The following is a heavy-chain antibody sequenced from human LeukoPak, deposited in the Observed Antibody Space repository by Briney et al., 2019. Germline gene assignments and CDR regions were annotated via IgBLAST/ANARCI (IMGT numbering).Heavy chain of an antibody. CDR2: IYNSGST. V-gene: IGHV4-59*01. Sequence: SETLSLTCTVGSISNYYWSWIRQPPGKGLEWIGYIYNSGSTNYNPSLKSRVTISIDTSKNQFSLKLSSVTAADTAVYYCAREGVTKYYFDYWGQGTLVTVSS. J-gene: IGHJ4*02. CDR1: SISNYY. CDR3: AREGVTKYYFDY. D-gene: IGHD4-11*01.